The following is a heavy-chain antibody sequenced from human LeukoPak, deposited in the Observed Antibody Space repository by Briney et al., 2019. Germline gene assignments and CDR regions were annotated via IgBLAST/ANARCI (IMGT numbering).Heavy chain of an antibody. V-gene: IGHV3-23*01. CDR3: AKSNPPYYYDSSGYPDY. D-gene: IGHD3-22*01. J-gene: IGHJ4*02. CDR2: ISGSGGST. CDR1: GFTFSSYA. Sequence: PGGSLRLSCAASGFTFSSYAMSWVRQAQGKGLEWVSAISGSGGSTYYADSVKGRFTISRDNSKNTLYLQMNSLRAEDTAVYYCAKSNPPYYYDSSGYPDYWGQGTLVTVSS.